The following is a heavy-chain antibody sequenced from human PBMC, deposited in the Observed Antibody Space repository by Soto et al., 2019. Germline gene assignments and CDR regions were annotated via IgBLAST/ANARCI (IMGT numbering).Heavy chain of an antibody. D-gene: IGHD3-22*01. CDR1: GFTFSSYA. CDR2: ISGSGGST. CDR3: AKGGGYYYDSSGYRFDY. V-gene: IGHV3-23*01. Sequence: GGSLRLSCAASGFTFSSYAMSWVRQAPGKGLEWVSAISGSGGSTYYADSVKGRFTISRDNSKNTLYLQMNSLRAEDTAVYYCAKGGGYYYDSSGYRFDYWGQGTLVTVSS. J-gene: IGHJ4*02.